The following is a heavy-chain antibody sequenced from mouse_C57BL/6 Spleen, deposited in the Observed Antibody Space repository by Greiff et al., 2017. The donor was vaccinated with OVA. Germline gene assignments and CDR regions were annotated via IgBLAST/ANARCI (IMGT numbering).Heavy chain of an antibody. D-gene: IGHD3-3*01. CDR1: GYTFTSYW. V-gene: IGHV1-59*01. CDR3: AREGTVHYFDY. J-gene: IGHJ2*01. Sequence: QVQLQQPGAELVRPGTSVKLSCKASGYTFTSYWMHWVKQRPGQGLEWIGVIDPSDSYTNYNQKFKGKATLTVDTSSSTAYMQLSSLTSEDSAVYYCAREGTVHYFDYWGQGTTLTVSS. CDR2: IDPSDSYT.